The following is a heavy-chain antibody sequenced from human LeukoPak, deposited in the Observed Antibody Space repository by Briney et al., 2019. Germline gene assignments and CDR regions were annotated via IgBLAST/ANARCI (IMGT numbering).Heavy chain of an antibody. J-gene: IGHJ4*02. CDR3: ARGPQYYYDSSGYYYGY. CDR2: IYTSGST. CDR1: GGSISSYY. Sequence: PSETLSLTCTVSGGSISSYYWSWIRQPAGKGLKWIGRIYTSGSTNYNPSLKSRVTMSVDTSKNQFSLKLSSVTAADTAVYYCARGPQYYYDSSGYYYGYWGQGTLVTVSS. V-gene: IGHV4-4*07. D-gene: IGHD3-22*01.